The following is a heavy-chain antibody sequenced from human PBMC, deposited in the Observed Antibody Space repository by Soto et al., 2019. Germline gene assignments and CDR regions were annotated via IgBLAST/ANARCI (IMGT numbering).Heavy chain of an antibody. Sequence: EVQLLESGGGLVQPGGSLRLSCAASGFTFSNYAMNWVRQAPGKGLEWVSAISGSGTSTYYAESVKGRFTISRDNSKNTLTLQMNSLRAEDTAVYNCAFTNSGSWSYYYCGMDVWGQGTTGTVSS. D-gene: IGHD6-13*01. CDR2: ISGSGTST. V-gene: IGHV3-23*01. J-gene: IGHJ6*02. CDR1: GFTFSNYA. CDR3: AFTNSGSWSYYYCGMDV.